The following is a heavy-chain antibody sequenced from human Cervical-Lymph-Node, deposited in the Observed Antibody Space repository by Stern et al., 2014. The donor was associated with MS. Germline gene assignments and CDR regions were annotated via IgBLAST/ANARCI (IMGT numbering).Heavy chain of an antibody. V-gene: IGHV5-51*01. CDR1: GFKFSIYC. J-gene: IGHJ4*02. CDR3: ARQTTAWASDV. Sequence: EVQLVESGAELIRPGESLKISCKGSGFKFSIYCIAWVRQMPGKGLEWMGIVCPGYPETRYRRSFQAQVTMSADKSTSTAYLQWSSLNASDTAMYFCARQTTAWASDVWGQGTLVTVSS. CDR2: VCPGYPET. D-gene: IGHD1-14*01.